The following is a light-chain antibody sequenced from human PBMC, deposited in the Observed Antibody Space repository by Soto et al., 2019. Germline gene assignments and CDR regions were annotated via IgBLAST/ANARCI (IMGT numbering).Light chain of an antibody. V-gene: IGKV2-28*01. Sequence: DIVMTQSPLSLPVTPGEPATISCRSSQSLLHSNGYNYLDWYLQKPGQSPQLLIYLGSNRASGVPDRFSGSGSSTDFTLKISRVEAEDVGVYYCMQALQTPLTFGRGTRLEIK. CDR2: LGS. CDR3: MQALQTPLT. CDR1: QSLLHSNGYNY. J-gene: IGKJ5*01.